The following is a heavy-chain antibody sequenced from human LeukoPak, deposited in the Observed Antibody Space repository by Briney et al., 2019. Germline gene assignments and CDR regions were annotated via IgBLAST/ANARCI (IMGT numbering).Heavy chain of an antibody. D-gene: IGHD2-2*01. CDR3: TRVTCSSTTSCATVDY. Sequence: GGSLRLSCEASGFTFSSYWMHWVRQAPGKGLVWVSRINSDGSSTSYADSVKGRFTISRDNAKNTLYLQMNSLRVEDTAVYYCTRVTCSSTTSCATVDYWGQGTLVTVSS. CDR1: GFTFSSYW. J-gene: IGHJ4*02. CDR2: INSDGSST. V-gene: IGHV3-74*01.